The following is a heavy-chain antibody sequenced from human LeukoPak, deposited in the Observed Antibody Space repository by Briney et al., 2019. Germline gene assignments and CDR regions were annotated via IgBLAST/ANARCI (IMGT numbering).Heavy chain of an antibody. D-gene: IGHD5-18*01. J-gene: IGHJ4*02. V-gene: IGHV4-31*03. CDR3: ARHYGNTAMVTPLDY. CDR2: IYYSGST. CDR1: GGSISSGGYY. Sequence: PSETLSLTCTVSGGSISSGGYYWSWIRQHPGKGLEWIGYIYYSGSTYYNPSLKSRVTISVDTSKNQFSLKLSSVTAADTAVYYCARHYGNTAMVTPLDYWGQGTLVTVSS.